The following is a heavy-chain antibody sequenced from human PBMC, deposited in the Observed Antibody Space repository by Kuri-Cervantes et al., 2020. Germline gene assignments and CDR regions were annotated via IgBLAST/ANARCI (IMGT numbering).Heavy chain of an antibody. V-gene: IGHV4-34*01. CDR1: GGSFSGYY. Sequence: SETLSLTCAVYGGSFSGYYWGWIRQPPGKGLEWIGSIYYSGSTYYNPSLKSRVTISVDTSKNQFSLKLSSVTAADTAVYYCARGAPKRSMVRGVKEKAVDYWGQGTLVTVSS. D-gene: IGHD3-10*01. CDR2: IYYSGST. CDR3: ARGAPKRSMVRGVKEKAVDY. J-gene: IGHJ4*02.